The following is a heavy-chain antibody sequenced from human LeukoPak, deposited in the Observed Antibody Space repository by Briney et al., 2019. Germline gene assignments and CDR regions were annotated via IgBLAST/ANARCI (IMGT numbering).Heavy chain of an antibody. Sequence: SETLSLTCTVSGGSISSYYWSWIRQPPGKGLEWIGYIYYSGSTNYNPSLKSRVTISVDTSKNQFSLKLSSVTAADTAVYYCARVYDILTDYYFDYWGRGTLVTVSS. CDR3: ARVYDILTDYYFDY. D-gene: IGHD3-9*01. V-gene: IGHV4-59*01. CDR2: IYYSGST. J-gene: IGHJ4*02. CDR1: GGSISSYY.